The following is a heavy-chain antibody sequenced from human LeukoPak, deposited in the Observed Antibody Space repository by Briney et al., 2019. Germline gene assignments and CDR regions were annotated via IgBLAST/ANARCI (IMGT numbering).Heavy chain of an antibody. CDR2: ISGSGRTI. CDR1: GFTFSSYD. J-gene: IGHJ4*02. Sequence: GGSLRLSCAASGFTFSSYDMNWVRQTPTKGLEWVSYISGSGRTISYADSVKGRFTVSRDNAENSLYLQMSSLRAEDTAVYYCARVYCSGGSCYPYFDYWGQGTLVTVSS. D-gene: IGHD2-15*01. CDR3: ARVYCSGGSCYPYFDY. V-gene: IGHV3-48*03.